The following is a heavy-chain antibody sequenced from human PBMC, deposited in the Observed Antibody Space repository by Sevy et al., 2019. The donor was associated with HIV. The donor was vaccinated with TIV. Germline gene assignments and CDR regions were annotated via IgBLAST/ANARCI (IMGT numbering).Heavy chain of an antibody. V-gene: IGHV3-15*07. CDR2: IRSKADGGTA. D-gene: IGHD3-3*01. Sequence: GGSLRLSCAASGFSFINAWMNWVRQAPGKGLEWVGRIRSKADGGTADYAAPVKGRFIISRDDSENTLYLQMNSLRTGDTAIYYCNPVLGWEGTSDYWGQGTLVTVSS. CDR1: GFSFINAW. CDR3: NPVLGWEGTSDY. J-gene: IGHJ4*02.